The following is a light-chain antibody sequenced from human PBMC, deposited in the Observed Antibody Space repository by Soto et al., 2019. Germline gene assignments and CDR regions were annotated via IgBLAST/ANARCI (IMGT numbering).Light chain of an antibody. CDR1: QSVSSNY. V-gene: IGKV3-20*01. CDR3: QQYGSPPWT. J-gene: IGKJ1*01. CDR2: GAS. Sequence: EIVLSQSPGTLSLSPGERATLSCRARQSVSSNYLAWYQQRPGQAPRLLIYGASTRATGIPDRFSGSGAGTDFPLTISRLEPEDFAVYYCQQYGSPPWTFGQGTRVEIK.